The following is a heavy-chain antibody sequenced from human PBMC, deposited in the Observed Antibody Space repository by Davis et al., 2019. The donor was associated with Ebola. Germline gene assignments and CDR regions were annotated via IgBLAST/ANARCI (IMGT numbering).Heavy chain of an antibody. CDR2: VSGSGTTT. D-gene: IGHD3-16*01. V-gene: IGHV3-23*01. Sequence: GGSLRLSCTASGFTFRTYAMNWVRQAPGKGLEWVSAVSGSGTTTSYADPVKGRFTISRDISKNTVYLQMNSLRVEDTAIYYCAKDIQGGSSYLDYWGQGTQVTVSS. CDR3: AKDIQGGSSYLDY. CDR1: GFTFRTYA. J-gene: IGHJ4*02.